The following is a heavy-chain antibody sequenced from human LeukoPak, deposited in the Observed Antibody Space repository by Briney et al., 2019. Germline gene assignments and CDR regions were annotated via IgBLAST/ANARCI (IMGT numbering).Heavy chain of an antibody. CDR1: GFTFSSYE. CDR3: ARAQSFYYYGMDV. Sequence: KPGGSLRLSCAASGFTFSSYETNWVRQAPGKGLEWVSYISSSGSTIYYADSVKGRFTISRDNAKNSLYLQMNSLRAEDTAVYYCARAQSFYYYGMDVWGQGTTVTVSS. J-gene: IGHJ6*02. D-gene: IGHD4-11*01. V-gene: IGHV3-48*03. CDR2: ISSSGSTI.